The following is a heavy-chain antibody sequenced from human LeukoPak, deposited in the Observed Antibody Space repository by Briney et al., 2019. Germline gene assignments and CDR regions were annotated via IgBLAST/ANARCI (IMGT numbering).Heavy chain of an antibody. J-gene: IGHJ6*04. CDR1: GFTFSTYN. Sequence: GGSLRLSCSASGFTFSTYNMNWVRQAPGKGLEWVSSISSSGSTIYYADSVKGRFTISRDNAKNSLYLQMNSLRAEDTAVYYCAELGITMIGGVWGKGTTVTISS. V-gene: IGHV3-48*04. CDR3: AELGITMIGGV. CDR2: ISSSGSTI. D-gene: IGHD3-10*02.